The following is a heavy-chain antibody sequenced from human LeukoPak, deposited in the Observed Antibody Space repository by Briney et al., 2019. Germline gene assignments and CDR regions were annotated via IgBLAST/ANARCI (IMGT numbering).Heavy chain of an antibody. J-gene: IGHJ6*02. CDR2: ISGSGGST. CDR3: AKDSPATTYYYGMDV. V-gene: IGHV3-23*01. D-gene: IGHD1-1*01. Sequence: GGSLRLSCAASGFIFSSYAMSWVRQAPGKGLEWVSAISGSGGSTYYADSVKGRFTISRDNSKNTLNLQMNSLRAEDTAVYYCAKDSPATTYYYGMDVWGQGTTVTVSS. CDR1: GFIFSSYA.